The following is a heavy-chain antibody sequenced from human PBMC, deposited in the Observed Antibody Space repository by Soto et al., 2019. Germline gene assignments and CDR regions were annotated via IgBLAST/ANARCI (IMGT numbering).Heavy chain of an antibody. CDR2: ISDTGTYT. J-gene: IGHJ4*02. Sequence: QVQRVESWGGLVRTGVSLRLSCRASGFVFSDYYMSWIRQAPGKGLEWLAFISDTGTYTNYADFVKGRFTISRDNDSNSVDLQMDGLRGEDTAVYYFTRDITYFYDINGDPKDWGQGIQVPVSS. CDR1: GFVFSDYY. V-gene: IGHV3-11*06. D-gene: IGHD3-22*01. CDR3: TRDITYFYDINGDPKD.